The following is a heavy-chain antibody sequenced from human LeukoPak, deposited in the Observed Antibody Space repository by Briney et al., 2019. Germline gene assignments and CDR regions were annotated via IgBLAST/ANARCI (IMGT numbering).Heavy chain of an antibody. Sequence: SETLSLTCGVSGGSISGTNWWSWVRQPPGRGLEWIGEISLAGQTNYNPPLNGRVTMSLDKSSNQLSLHLTSVTAADTATYFCSRESGPFCPFGYWGQGTLVIVSS. J-gene: IGHJ4*02. V-gene: IGHV4/OR15-8*02. CDR2: ISLAGQT. D-gene: IGHD1-26*01. CDR3: SRESGPFCPFGY. CDR1: GGSISGTNW.